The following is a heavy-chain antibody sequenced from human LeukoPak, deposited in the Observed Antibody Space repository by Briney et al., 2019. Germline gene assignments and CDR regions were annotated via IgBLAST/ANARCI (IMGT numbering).Heavy chain of an antibody. CDR3: ARRVDFPSYFDY. CDR2: IYYSGST. J-gene: IGHJ4*02. CDR1: GGSISSHY. V-gene: IGHV4-59*11. D-gene: IGHD3-3*01. Sequence: SETLSLTCTVSGGSISSHYWSWIRQPPGKGLEWIGCIYYSGSTNYNPSLKSRVTISVDTSKNQFSLKLSSVTAADTAVYYCARRVDFPSYFDYWGQGTLVTVSS.